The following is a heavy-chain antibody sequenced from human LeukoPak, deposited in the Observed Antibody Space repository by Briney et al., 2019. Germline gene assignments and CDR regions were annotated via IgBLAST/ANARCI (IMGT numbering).Heavy chain of an antibody. D-gene: IGHD1-1*01. CDR2: ISDDARNE. CDR3: AKGVASSIWNAMDV. Sequence: GGSLRLSCAASGFPFSGYGMNWVRQAPGKGLEWVTVISDDARNEDYTDSVKGRFTISRDNSKNILYLQMNSLRVEDTAVYYCAKGVASSIWNAMDVWGQGTLVTVSS. CDR1: GFPFSGYG. V-gene: IGHV3-30*18. J-gene: IGHJ4*02.